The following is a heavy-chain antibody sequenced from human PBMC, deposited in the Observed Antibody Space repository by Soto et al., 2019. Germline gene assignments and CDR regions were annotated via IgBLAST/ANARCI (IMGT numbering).Heavy chain of an antibody. Sequence: PSETLSLTCAVYGGSFSGYYWSWIRQPPGKGLEWIGEINHSGSTNYNPSLKSRVTISVDTSKNQFSLKLSSVTAADTAVYYCARGRSSVRYYGMDVWGQGTTVTVS. CDR3: ARGRSSVRYYGMDV. CDR2: INHSGST. CDR1: GGSFSGYY. J-gene: IGHJ6*02. V-gene: IGHV4-34*01.